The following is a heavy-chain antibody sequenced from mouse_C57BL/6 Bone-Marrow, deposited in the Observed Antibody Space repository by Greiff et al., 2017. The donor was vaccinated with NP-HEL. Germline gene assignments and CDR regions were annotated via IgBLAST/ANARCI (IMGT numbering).Heavy chain of an antibody. Sequence: EVHLVESGGDLVKPGGSLKLSCAASGFTFSSYGMSWVRQTPDKRLEWVATISSGGSYTYYPDSVKGRFTISRDNAKNTLYLQMSSLKSEDTAMYYCARQGSPFAYWGQGTRVTVSA. D-gene: IGHD1-1*02. CDR3: ARQGSPFAY. CDR1: GFTFSSYG. CDR2: ISSGGSYT. J-gene: IGHJ3*01. V-gene: IGHV5-6*01.